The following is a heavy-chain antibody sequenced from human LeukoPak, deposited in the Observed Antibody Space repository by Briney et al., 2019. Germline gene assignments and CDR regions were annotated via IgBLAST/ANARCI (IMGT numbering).Heavy chain of an antibody. V-gene: IGHV4-59*01. D-gene: IGHD2-8*01. CDR2: IYYSGST. J-gene: IGHJ5*02. Sequence: PSETLSPTCTVSGGSISSYYWSWIRQPPGKGLEWIGYIYYSGSTNYNPSLKSRVTISVDTSKNQFSLKLSSVTAADTAVYYCARTGMLSNWFDPWGQGTLVTVSS. CDR1: GGSISSYY. CDR3: ARTGMLSNWFDP.